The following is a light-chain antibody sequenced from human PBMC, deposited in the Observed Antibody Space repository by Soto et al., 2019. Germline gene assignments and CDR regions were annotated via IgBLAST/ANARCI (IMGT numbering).Light chain of an antibody. V-gene: IGLV2-14*01. CDR2: EVN. CDR1: ISDIGGYKY. Sequence: QSALTQPASVSGSPGQSITLSCTGTISDIGGYKYVSWYQQHPGKAPKLIIYEVNKRPSGVSNRFSGSKSGNTASLTISGVHAEDDSHFYCSSLATGAPGVFGGGTKLTVL. J-gene: IGLJ3*02. CDR3: SSLATGAPGV.